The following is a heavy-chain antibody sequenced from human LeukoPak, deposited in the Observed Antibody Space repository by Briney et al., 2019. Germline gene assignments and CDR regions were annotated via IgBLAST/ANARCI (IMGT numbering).Heavy chain of an antibody. CDR2: IYYTGRT. CDR3: ARVGLRYCSGGSCYSKYFQH. CDR1: GGSISSSNYY. J-gene: IGHJ1*01. V-gene: IGHV4-39*07. Sequence: SETLSLTCTVSGGSISSSNYYGVGIRQPPGKGLEWIGSIYYTGRTYYNPSLKSGVTISVDTSKNQFSLKLSSVTAADTAVYYCARVGLRYCSGGSCYSKYFQHWGQGTLVTVSS. D-gene: IGHD2-15*01.